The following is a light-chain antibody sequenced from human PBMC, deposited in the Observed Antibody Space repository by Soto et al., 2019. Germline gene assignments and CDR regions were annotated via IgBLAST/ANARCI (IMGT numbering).Light chain of an antibody. J-gene: IGKJ1*01. CDR2: WAS. CDR1: QSVLYNSNSKNY. Sequence: DIVMTQSPDSLSVSLGERATINCKSSQSVLYNSNSKNYLAWYQQKPGQPPKLLIYWASTRESGVPDRFSGSGSGTDFTLTISSLQAEDVAVYYCKQYYSSPQTFGQGTKVEIK. V-gene: IGKV4-1*01. CDR3: KQYYSSPQT.